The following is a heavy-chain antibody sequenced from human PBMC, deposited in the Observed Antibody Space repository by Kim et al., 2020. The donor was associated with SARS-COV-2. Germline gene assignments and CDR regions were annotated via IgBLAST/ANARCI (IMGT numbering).Heavy chain of an antibody. CDR2: I. CDR3: ASRGYYIDF. D-gene: IGHD6-13*01. Sequence: IYYADSVQCRFTISRDNAKNSVSLQMNSLRDEDTAMYYCASRGYYIDFWGQGTLVTVSS. J-gene: IGHJ4*02. V-gene: IGHV3-48*02.